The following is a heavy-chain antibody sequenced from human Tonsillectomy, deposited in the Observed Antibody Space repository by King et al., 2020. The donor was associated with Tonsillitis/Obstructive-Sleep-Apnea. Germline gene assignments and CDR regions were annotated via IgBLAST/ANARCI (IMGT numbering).Heavy chain of an antibody. CDR1: GGSLSSSSYY. V-gene: IGHV4-39*07. CDR2: IYYSGST. Sequence: QLQESGPGLVKPSETLSLTCTVSGGSLSSSSYYWGWIRQPPGKGLEWIGTIYYSGSTYYNPSLKSRVTISVDTSKNQFSLKLSSVTAADTAVYYCAKVAGIAVAGNFDYWGQRTLVTVSS. J-gene: IGHJ4*02. CDR3: AKVAGIAVAGNFDY. D-gene: IGHD6-19*01.